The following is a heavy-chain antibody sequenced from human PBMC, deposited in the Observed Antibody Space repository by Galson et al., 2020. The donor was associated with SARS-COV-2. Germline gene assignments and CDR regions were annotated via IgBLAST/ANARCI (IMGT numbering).Heavy chain of an antibody. CDR3: TTVSVIAVAGVLLPSYYYYMDV. V-gene: IGHV3-15*01. CDR1: GFTFSNAW. CDR2: IKSKTDGGTT. D-gene: IGHD6-19*01. J-gene: IGHJ6*03. Sequence: GESLKISCAASGFTFSNAWMSWVRQAPGKGLEWVGRIKSKTDGGTTDYAAPVKGRFTISRDDSKNTLYLQMNSLKTEDTAVYYCTTVSVIAVAGVLLPSYYYYMDVWGKGTTVTVSS.